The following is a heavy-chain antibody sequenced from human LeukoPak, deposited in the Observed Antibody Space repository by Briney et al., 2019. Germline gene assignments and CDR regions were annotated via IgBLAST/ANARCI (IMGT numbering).Heavy chain of an antibody. Sequence: PGGSLRLSCAASGFTFGSYWMSWVRRAPGKGLEWVANIKQDGSEKYYVDSVKGRFTISRDNAKNSLYLQMNSLRAEDTAVYYCARVGSYYDSSGYFTFDYWGQGTLVTVSS. CDR1: GFTFGSYW. V-gene: IGHV3-7*01. CDR3: ARVGSYYDSSGYFTFDY. J-gene: IGHJ4*02. CDR2: IKQDGSEK. D-gene: IGHD3-22*01.